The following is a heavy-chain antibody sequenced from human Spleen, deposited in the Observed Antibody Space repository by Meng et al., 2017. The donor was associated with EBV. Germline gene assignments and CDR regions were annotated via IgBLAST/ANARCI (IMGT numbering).Heavy chain of an antibody. V-gene: IGHV4-4*02. CDR2: IYFYGAT. J-gene: IGHJ4*02. Sequence: QGQLQESGPGLVKPSGTLSLTCVVSHDSMSSSNCWTWVRQAPGKGLEWIGEIYFYGATNFNPSLKSRATMSIDTSKSQFSLKMTSVTAADTALYYCAGGRGLPNYWGQGTLVTASS. D-gene: IGHD4-17*01. CDR1: HDSMSSSNC. CDR3: AGGRGLPNY.